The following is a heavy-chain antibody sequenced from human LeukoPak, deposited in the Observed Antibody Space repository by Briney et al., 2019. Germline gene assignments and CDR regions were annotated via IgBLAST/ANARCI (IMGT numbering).Heavy chain of an antibody. D-gene: IGHD3-10*01. CDR3: ARALYGSGSYVVDF. Sequence: ASVKVSCKASGYTFTAYYIHWVRQAPGQGLQWMGWLNPNSGDANYAQKFQGRVTMTRDTSISAAYMELNRLRSDDSAVYYCARALYGSGSYVVDFWGPGTQVTVSS. CDR1: GYTFTAYY. J-gene: IGHJ4*02. CDR2: LNPNSGDA. V-gene: IGHV1-2*02.